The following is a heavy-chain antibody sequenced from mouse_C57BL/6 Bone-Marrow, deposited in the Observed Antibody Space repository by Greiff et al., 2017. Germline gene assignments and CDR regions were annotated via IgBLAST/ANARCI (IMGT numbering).Heavy chain of an antibody. J-gene: IGHJ3*01. V-gene: IGHV1-64*01. D-gene: IGHD2-4*01. CDR1: GYTFTSYW. CDR3: AREGYDDYDGRHWFAY. CDR2: IHPNSGST. Sequence: QVQLQQPGAELVKPGASVKLSCKASGYTFTSYWMHWVKQRPGQGLEWIGMIHPNSGSTNYNETFKSKATLTVDKSSSTAYMQLSSLTSEDSAVYYCAREGYDDYDGRHWFAYWGQGTLVTVSA.